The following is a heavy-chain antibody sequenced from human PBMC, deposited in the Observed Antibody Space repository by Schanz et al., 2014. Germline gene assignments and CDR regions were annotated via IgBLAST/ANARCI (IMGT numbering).Heavy chain of an antibody. J-gene: IGHJ4*02. V-gene: IGHV3-9*01. D-gene: IGHD3-3*01. CDR3: VKDNYDFWSGNFDY. CDR1: GFTFDDYA. CDR2: ISWNSGSI. Sequence: EVQLVESGGGLVQPGRSLRLSCAASGFTFDDYAMHWVRQAPGKGLEWVSGISWNSGSIGYEDSVKGRFTISRDNAKNSLYLQMNSLRAEDTALYFCVKDNYDFWSGNFDYWGQGTLVTVSS.